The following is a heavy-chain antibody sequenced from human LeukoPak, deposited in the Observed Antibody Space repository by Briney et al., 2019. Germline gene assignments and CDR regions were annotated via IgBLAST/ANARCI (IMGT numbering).Heavy chain of an antibody. V-gene: IGHV7-4-1*02. Sequence: ASVKVSCKASGYTSTSYAMNWVRQAPGQGLEWMGWINTNTGNPTYAQGFTGRFVFSLDTSVSTAYLQISSLKAEDTAVYYCARDRVLLWFGESYYFDYWGQGTLVTVSS. CDR3: ARDRVLLWFGESYYFDY. CDR2: INTNTGNP. D-gene: IGHD3-10*01. CDR1: GYTSTSYA. J-gene: IGHJ4*02.